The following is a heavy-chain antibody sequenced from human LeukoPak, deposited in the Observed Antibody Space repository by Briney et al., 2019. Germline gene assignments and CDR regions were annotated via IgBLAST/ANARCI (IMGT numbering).Heavy chain of an antibody. V-gene: IGHV5-10-1*01. D-gene: IGHD4-17*01. CDR3: ATGASKVTTDFANY. Sequence: GESLKISCEGSGYSFTNYWISWVRQMPGKGLEWMGRIDPRDSYTKYSPSFEGHVTISVGKSISTAFLQWNSLKASDSAMYYCATGASKVTTDFANYWGQGTQVAVSS. J-gene: IGHJ4*02. CDR2: IDPRDSYT. CDR1: GYSFTNYW.